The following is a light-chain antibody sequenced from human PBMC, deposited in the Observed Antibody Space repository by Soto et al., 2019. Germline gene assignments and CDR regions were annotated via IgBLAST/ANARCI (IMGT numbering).Light chain of an antibody. CDR1: QSISSW. Sequence: DIQMTHSPSTLSASVGDRVTITFRASQSISSWLAWYQQKPGKAPKLLIYKASSLESGVPSRFSGSGSGTEFTLTISSLQPEDFATYYCQHLNSYPITFGQGTRLEIK. CDR2: KAS. CDR3: QHLNSYPIT. V-gene: IGKV1-5*03. J-gene: IGKJ5*01.